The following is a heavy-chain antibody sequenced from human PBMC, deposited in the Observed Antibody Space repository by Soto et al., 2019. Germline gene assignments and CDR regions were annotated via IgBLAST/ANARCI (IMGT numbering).Heavy chain of an antibody. CDR2: IWYDGSNK. D-gene: IGHD2-8*01. J-gene: IGHJ4*02. V-gene: IGHV3-33*01. Sequence: QVQLVESGGGVVQPGRSLRLSCAASGFTFSSYGMHWVRQAPGKGLEWVAVIWYDGSNKYYADSVKGRFTISRDNSKNTLYLQMNSLRAEETAVYYCARDAGYCTNGVCYTKGAVFDYWGQGTLVTVSS. CDR3: ARDAGYCTNGVCYTKGAVFDY. CDR1: GFTFSSYG.